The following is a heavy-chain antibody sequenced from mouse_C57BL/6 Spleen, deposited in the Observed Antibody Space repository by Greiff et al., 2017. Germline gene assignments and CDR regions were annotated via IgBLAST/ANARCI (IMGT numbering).Heavy chain of an antibody. J-gene: IGHJ4*01. CDR3: ARGSYSNYGRAMDY. D-gene: IGHD2-5*01. CDR2: IDPSDSYT. V-gene: IGHV1-69*01. Sequence: VQLQQPGAELVMPGASVKLSCKASGYTFTSYWMHWVKQRPGQGLEWIGEIDPSDSYTNYNQKFKGKSTLTVDKSSSTAYMQLSSLTSEDSAVYYCARGSYSNYGRAMDYWGQGTSVTVSS. CDR1: GYTFTSYW.